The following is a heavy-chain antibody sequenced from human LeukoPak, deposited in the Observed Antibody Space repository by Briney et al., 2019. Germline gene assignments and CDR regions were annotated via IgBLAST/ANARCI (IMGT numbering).Heavy chain of an antibody. CDR3: ASNYGDYAPSDY. J-gene: IGHJ4*02. CDR2: IIPIFGTA. CDR1: GGTFSSYA. Sequence: GSSVKVSCKASGGTFSSYAISWVRQAPGQGLEWMGGIIPIFGTANYAQKFQGRVTITTDESTSTAYMELSSLRSEDTAVYYCASNYGDYAPSDYWGQGTLVTVSS. V-gene: IGHV1-69*05. D-gene: IGHD4-17*01.